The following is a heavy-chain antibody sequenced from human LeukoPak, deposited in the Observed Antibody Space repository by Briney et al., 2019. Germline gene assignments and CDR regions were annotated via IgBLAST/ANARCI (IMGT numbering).Heavy chain of an antibody. Sequence: SQTLSLTCAISGDSVSSNSAAWNWIRQSPSRGLEWLGRTYYRSKWYNDYAVSVKSRITINPDTSKNQFSLQLNSVTPEDTAVYYCARYAYYYDSSGTLDPDAETDYWGQGTLVTVSS. CDR2: TYYRSKWYN. V-gene: IGHV6-1*01. J-gene: IGHJ4*02. D-gene: IGHD3-22*01. CDR1: GDSVSSNSAA. CDR3: ARYAYYYDSSGTLDPDAETDY.